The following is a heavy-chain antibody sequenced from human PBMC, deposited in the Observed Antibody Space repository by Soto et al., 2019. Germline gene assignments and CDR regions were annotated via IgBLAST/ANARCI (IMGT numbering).Heavy chain of an antibody. Sequence: GASVKVSCKASGHNFTRFGISWVRQAPGQGLEWMGWISAHNGDTNYVQKFQGRVTMTTDTSTRTTYMELRSLRYGDTAVYYCARPYIVGPAMLYGMHVWGQGTTVTVTS. V-gene: IGHV1-18*01. CDR1: GHNFTRFG. CDR2: ISAHNGDT. J-gene: IGHJ6*02. D-gene: IGHD2-15*01. CDR3: ARPYIVGPAMLYGMHV.